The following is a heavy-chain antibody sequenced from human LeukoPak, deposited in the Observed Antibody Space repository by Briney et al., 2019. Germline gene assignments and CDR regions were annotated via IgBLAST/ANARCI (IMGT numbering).Heavy chain of an antibody. CDR2: IYYSGST. J-gene: IGHJ4*02. CDR1: GGSISIYY. V-gene: IGHV4-59*01. CDR3: AGENYYFDY. Sequence: SETLSLTCTVSGGSISIYYWSWIRQPPGKGLEWIGYIYYSGSTNYNPSLKSRVTIPVDTSKNQFSLKLSSVTAADTAVYYCAGENYYFDYWGQGTLVTVSS.